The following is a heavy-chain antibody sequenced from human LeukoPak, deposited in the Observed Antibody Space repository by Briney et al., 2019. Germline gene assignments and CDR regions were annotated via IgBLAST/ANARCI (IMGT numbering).Heavy chain of an antibody. CDR1: GFTFSSHW. J-gene: IGHJ4*02. Sequence: PGGSLRLSCAASGFTFSSHWMSWVRQAPGKGLEWVANIKQDGSEKYYVDSVKGRFTISRDNAKNSLYLQMNSLRAEDTAVYYCARAFYGDYYFDYWGQGTLVTVSS. CDR3: ARAFYGDYYFDY. V-gene: IGHV3-7*03. D-gene: IGHD4-17*01. CDR2: IKQDGSEK.